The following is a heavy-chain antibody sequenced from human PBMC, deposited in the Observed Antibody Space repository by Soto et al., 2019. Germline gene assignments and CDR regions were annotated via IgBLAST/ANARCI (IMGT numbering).Heavy chain of an antibody. Sequence: QVQLQQWGAGLLKPSETLSLTCAVYGGSFSGYYWSWIRQPPGKGLEWIGEINHSGSTNYNPSLKRRVTISVDTSKNQFSLKLSSVTAADTAVYYCASETRSCYDYWGQGTLVTVSS. J-gene: IGHJ4*02. V-gene: IGHV4-34*01. D-gene: IGHD2-15*01. CDR2: INHSGST. CDR1: GGSFSGYY. CDR3: ASETRSCYDY.